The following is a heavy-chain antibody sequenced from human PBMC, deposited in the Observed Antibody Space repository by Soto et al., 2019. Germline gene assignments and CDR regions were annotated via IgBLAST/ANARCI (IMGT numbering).Heavy chain of an antibody. Sequence: QVQLQESGPGLVKPSQTLSLTCTVSGGSISSGDYYWSWLRQHPGKGLEWIGNIYYSGTTYYNAPLKSRLTISIDTSKNQFSLNLTSVTAADTAVYYCARVPRNVYSHDPFDVWGQGTRVTVSS. J-gene: IGHJ3*01. V-gene: IGHV4-31*03. CDR3: ARVPRNVYSHDPFDV. CDR1: GGSISSGDYY. CDR2: IYYSGTT. D-gene: IGHD4-4*01.